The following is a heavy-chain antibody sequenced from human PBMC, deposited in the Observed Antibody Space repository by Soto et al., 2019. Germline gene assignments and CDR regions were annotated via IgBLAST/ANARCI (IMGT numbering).Heavy chain of an antibody. CDR1: GFTFSNYG. Sequence: GGSLRLSCAASGFTFSNYGIHWVRQAPGKGLEWVAVVWYDGSNEHYAESVKGRFTISRDNSRNTLHLQMNSLRAEDTAVYFCARDLTGDSYYYGMDVWGQGTTVTVSS. CDR3: ARDLTGDSYYYGMDV. J-gene: IGHJ6*02. D-gene: IGHD1-20*01. CDR2: VWYDGSNE. V-gene: IGHV3-33*01.